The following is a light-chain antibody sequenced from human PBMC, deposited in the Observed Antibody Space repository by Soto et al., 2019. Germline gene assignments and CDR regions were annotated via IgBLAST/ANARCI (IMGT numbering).Light chain of an antibody. CDR2: DAS. CDR1: QSISSW. Sequence: EIQVTQSPSFLSASVGDRVTITCRASQSISSWLAWYQQKPGKAPKLLIYDASSLESGVPSRFSGSGSGTEFTLTISSLEPEDFGVYFCHQRNKFGQGTRLEIK. CDR3: HQRNK. J-gene: IGKJ5*01. V-gene: IGKV1-5*01.